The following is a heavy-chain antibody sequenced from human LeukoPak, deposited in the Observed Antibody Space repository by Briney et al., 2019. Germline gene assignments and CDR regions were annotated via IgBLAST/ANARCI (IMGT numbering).Heavy chain of an antibody. J-gene: IGHJ4*02. CDR1: GFSFSSYG. CDR2: ISSSGSST. Sequence: GGSLRLSCAASGFSFSSYGMSWVRQAPGKGLGWVSSISSSGSSTYYADSVKGRFTISRDNSKNTVYLQMNSLRAEDTAVYYCAEITMIRGFDYWGQGTLVTVSS. CDR3: AEITMIRGFDY. D-gene: IGHD3-10*01. V-gene: IGHV3-23*01.